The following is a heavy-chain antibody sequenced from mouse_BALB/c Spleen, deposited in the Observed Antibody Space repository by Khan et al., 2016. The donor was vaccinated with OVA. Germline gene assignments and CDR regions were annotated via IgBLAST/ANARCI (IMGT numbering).Heavy chain of an antibody. D-gene: IGHD1-1*01. V-gene: IGHV1-4*01. CDR1: GYIFTSYM. CDR2: INPSSGYN. Sequence: QVQLQQPGAELARPGASVKMSCKASGYIFTSYMMHWVQQRPGQGLEWIGDINPSSGYNNYNQKFKDKATLTADKSSSTAYMQLSSLTSEDAAVYYCTRGGYGSFGYWGQGTLVTVSA. J-gene: IGHJ3*01. CDR3: TRGGYGSFGY.